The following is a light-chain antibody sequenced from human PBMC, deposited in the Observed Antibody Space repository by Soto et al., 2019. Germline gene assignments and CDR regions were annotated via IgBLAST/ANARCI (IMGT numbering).Light chain of an antibody. V-gene: IGKV1-12*01. CDR2: AAS. CDR3: QQANSFPIT. J-gene: IGKJ5*01. Sequence: DIQMTQSPSSVSASVGDRVTITCRASQDISRWLAWYQQKPGKAPKXXFYAASSLQGGVPSRFNGSGSGTDFTLIISSLQPEDFATYYCQQANSFPITFGQGTRLEIK. CDR1: QDISRW.